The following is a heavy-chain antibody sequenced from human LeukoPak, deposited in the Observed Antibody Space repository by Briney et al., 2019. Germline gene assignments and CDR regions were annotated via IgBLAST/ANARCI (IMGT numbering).Heavy chain of an antibody. Sequence: ALVTVSCTVSGYTLTELSMHWVRQAPGKGLEWMGGFDPEDGETIYAQKFQGRVTMTEDTSTDTAYMELSSLRSEDTAVYYCATRYSSGWYGIDYWGQGTLVTVSS. CDR3: ATRYSSGWYGIDY. CDR1: GYTLTELS. D-gene: IGHD6-19*01. J-gene: IGHJ4*02. V-gene: IGHV1-24*01. CDR2: FDPEDGET.